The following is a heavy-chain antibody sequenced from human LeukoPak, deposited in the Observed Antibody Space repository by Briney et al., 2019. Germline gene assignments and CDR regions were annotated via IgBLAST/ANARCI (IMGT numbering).Heavy chain of an antibody. CDR1: GYSFTSYW. V-gene: IGHV5-51*01. Sequence: GESLKISCKGSGYSFTSYWIGWVRQMPGKGLEWMGIIYPGDSDTRYSPSFQGQVIISADKSISTAYLQWSSLKASDTAMYYCARHLPDYDILTGYYYYFDYWGQGTLVTVSS. D-gene: IGHD3-9*01. CDR2: IYPGDSDT. J-gene: IGHJ4*02. CDR3: ARHLPDYDILTGYYYYFDY.